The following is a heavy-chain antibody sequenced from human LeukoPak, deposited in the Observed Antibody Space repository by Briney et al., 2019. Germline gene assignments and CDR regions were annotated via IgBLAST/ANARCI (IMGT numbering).Heavy chain of an antibody. Sequence: GGSLRLSCAASGFTFSNYYMSWIRQAPGKGLEWVSYISGRTGYTNYADSVMGRFTISRDNGKNSLFLQMNSLRAEDTAVYYCARDDSLTDRIGSYFDLLDYWGQGTLVTVSS. D-gene: IGHD3-22*01. CDR3: ARDDSLTDRIGSYFDLLDY. CDR1: GFTFSNYY. CDR2: ISGRTGYT. V-gene: IGHV3-11*06. J-gene: IGHJ4*02.